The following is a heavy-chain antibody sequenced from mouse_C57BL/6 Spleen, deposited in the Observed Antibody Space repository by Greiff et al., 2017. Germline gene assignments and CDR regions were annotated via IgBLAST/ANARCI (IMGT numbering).Heavy chain of an antibody. J-gene: IGHJ1*03. CDR1: GYAFSSYW. CDR2: IYPGDGDT. CDR3: ARGDCNSWYFGG. V-gene: IGHV1-80*01. D-gene: IGHD2-1*01. Sequence: VQLQQSGAELVKPGASVKISCKASGYAFSSYWMNWVKQRPGKGLEWIGQIYPGDGDTNYNGKFKGKATLTADKSSSTAYMQLSSLTSEDSAVYYCARGDCNSWYFGGWGTGTTVTVAS.